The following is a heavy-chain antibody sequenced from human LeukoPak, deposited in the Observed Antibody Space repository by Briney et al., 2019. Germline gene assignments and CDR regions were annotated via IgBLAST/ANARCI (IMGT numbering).Heavy chain of an antibody. V-gene: IGHV4-39*01. CDR3: AITYSGAFDI. D-gene: IGHD1-26*01. J-gene: IGHJ3*02. Sequence: SETLSLTCTVSGGSISSSSYYWGWIRQPPGKGLEWIGSTYYSGSTYYNPSLKSRVTISVDTSKNQFSLKLSSVTAADTAVYYCAITYSGAFDIWGQGTMVTVSS. CDR2: TYYSGST. CDR1: GGSISSSSYY.